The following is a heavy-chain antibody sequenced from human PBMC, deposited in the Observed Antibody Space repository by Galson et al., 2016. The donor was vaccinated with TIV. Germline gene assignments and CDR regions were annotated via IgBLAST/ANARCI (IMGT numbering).Heavy chain of an antibody. CDR2: INPSGGDT. V-gene: IGHV1-46*01. J-gene: IGHJ5*02. Sequence: SVKVSCKASGYIFTKSYIHWVRQAPGKGLEWMGIINPSGGDTRYAQKFQGRVTMTRDTSTNTVYMELTSLTSEDTAVYYCAREWGIIMVTDSWRPAREFDPWGQGTLVTVSS. CDR1: GYIFTKSY. D-gene: IGHD2-21*02. CDR3: AREWGIIMVTDSWRPAREFDP.